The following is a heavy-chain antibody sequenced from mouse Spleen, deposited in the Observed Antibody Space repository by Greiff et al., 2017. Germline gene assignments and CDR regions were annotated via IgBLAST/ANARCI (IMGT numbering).Heavy chain of an antibody. V-gene: IGHV5-6-2*01. J-gene: IGHJ3*01. Sequence: DVMLVESGGGLVKLGGSLKLSCAASGFTFSSYYMSWVRQTPEKRLELVAAINSNGGSTYYPDTVKGRFTISRDNAKNTLYLQMSSLKSEDTALYYCARHDDGNYGWFAYWGQGTLVTVSA. CDR1: GFTFSSYY. D-gene: IGHD2-3*01. CDR2: INSNGGST. CDR3: ARHDDGNYGWFAY.